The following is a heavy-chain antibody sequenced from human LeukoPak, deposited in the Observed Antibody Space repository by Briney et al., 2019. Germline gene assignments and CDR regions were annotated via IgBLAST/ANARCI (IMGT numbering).Heavy chain of an antibody. J-gene: IGHJ4*02. D-gene: IGHD5-18*01. V-gene: IGHV1-8*01. CDR1: GYSFTSYD. CDR2: MHPNTGHT. CDR3: ARGLWSNVNTAMVSTY. Sequence: ASVKVSCKASGYSFTSYDINWVRQATGQGLEWMGWMHPNTGHTGYAQKFQGRVTMTRNTSVSTAYMELSSLRSEDTAVYYCARGLWSNVNTAMVSTYWGQGTLVTVSS.